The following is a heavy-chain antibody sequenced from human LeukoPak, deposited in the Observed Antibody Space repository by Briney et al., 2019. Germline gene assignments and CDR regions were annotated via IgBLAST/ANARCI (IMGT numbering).Heavy chain of an antibody. J-gene: IGHJ4*02. CDR1: GYTFTGYY. D-gene: IGHD2-2*01. Sequence: ASVKVSCKASGYTFTGYYKHWVRQAPGQGLEWMGRINPNSGGTNYAQKFQGRVTMTRDTSISTAYMELSRLRSDDTAVYYCARGCSSTSCHSLFDYWGQGTLVTVSS. V-gene: IGHV1-2*06. CDR2: INPNSGGT. CDR3: ARGCSSTSCHSLFDY.